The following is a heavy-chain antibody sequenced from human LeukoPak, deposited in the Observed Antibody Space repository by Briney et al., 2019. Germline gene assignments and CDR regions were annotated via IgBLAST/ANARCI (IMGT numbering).Heavy chain of an antibody. CDR2: IYYSGST. V-gene: IGHV4-59*08. D-gene: IGHD6-13*01. Sequence: SETLSLTCTVPGGSISSYYWSWIRQPPGKGLEWIGYIYYSGSTYYNPSLKSRVTISVDTSKNQFSLKLSSVTAADTAVYYCARGVTAAGTYWGQGTLVTVSS. CDR1: GGSISSYY. CDR3: ARGVTAAGTY. J-gene: IGHJ4*02.